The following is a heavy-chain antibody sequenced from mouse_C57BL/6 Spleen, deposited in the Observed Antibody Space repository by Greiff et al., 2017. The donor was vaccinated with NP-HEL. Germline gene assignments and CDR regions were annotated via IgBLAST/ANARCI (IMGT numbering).Heavy chain of an antibody. CDR3: TTWSTTVAYYFGC. Sequence: EVQLQQSGAELVRPGASVKLSCTASGFNIKDYYMHWVKQRPEQGLEWIGRIDPEDGDTEYAPKFQGKATMTADTSSNTAYLQLSSLTSEDTAVYYCTTWSTTVAYYFGCWGQGTTLTVSS. V-gene: IGHV14-1*01. D-gene: IGHD1-1*01. J-gene: IGHJ2*01. CDR2: IDPEDGDT. CDR1: GFNIKDYY.